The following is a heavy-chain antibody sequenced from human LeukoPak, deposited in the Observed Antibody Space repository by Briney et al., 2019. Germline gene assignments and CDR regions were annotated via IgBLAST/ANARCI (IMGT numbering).Heavy chain of an antibody. CDR2: ISSSGSTI. CDR3: AREPLVGAIIATP. Sequence: PGGSLRLSCAASGFTFSDYYMSWIRQAPGKGLEWVSYISSSGSTIYYADSVKGRFTISRDNAKNSLYLQMNSLRAEDTAVYYCAREPLVGAIIATPWGQGTLVTVSS. CDR1: GFTFSDYY. D-gene: IGHD1-26*01. V-gene: IGHV3-11*04. J-gene: IGHJ5*02.